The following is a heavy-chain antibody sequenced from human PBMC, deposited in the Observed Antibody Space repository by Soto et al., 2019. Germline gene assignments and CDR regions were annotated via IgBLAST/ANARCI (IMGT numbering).Heavy chain of an antibody. CDR2: ISGSGGST. J-gene: IGHJ4*02. V-gene: IGHV3-23*01. Sequence: EVQLLESGGGLEQPGGSLRLSCSAAGFTFSSYGMSWVRQAPGKGLEWVSAISGSGGSTYYADAVMGRFTISRDNSENTLYLQMNSLRAEDTALYYCAKDRGGYSSDWGQGTLVTVSS. CDR1: GFTFSSYG. D-gene: IGHD6-19*01. CDR3: AKDRGGYSSD.